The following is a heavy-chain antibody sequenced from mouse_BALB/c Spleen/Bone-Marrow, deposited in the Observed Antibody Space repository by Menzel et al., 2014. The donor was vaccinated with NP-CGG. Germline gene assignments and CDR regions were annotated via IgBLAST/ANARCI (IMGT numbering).Heavy chain of an antibody. CDR2: IDPSDSET. J-gene: IGHJ3*01. Sequence: VHLVESGPQLVRPGASVKISCKASGYSFTSYWMHWVKQRPGQGLEWIGMIDPSDSETRLNQKFKDKATLTVDKSSSTAYMQLSSPASEDSAVYYCARDKGAWFAYWGQGTPVTVSA. CDR3: ARDKGAWFAY. V-gene: IGHV1S126*01. CDR1: GYSFTSYW.